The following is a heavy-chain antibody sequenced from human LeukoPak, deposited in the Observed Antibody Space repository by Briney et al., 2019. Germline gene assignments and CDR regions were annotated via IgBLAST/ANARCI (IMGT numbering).Heavy chain of an antibody. Sequence: GGSLRLSCAASGFTFSDYYMSWIRQAPGKGLEWVSYISSSGSTIYYADSVKGRFTISRDNAKNSLYLQMNSLRAEDTAVYYCATDRGFSELMVYAHGDAFDIWGQGTMVTVSS. CDR1: GFTFSDYY. V-gene: IGHV3-11*01. D-gene: IGHD2-8*01. CDR2: ISSSGSTI. J-gene: IGHJ3*02. CDR3: ATDRGFSELMVYAHGDAFDI.